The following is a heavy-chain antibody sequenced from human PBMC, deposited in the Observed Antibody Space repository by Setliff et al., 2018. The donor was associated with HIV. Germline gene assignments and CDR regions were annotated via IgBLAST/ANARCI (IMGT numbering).Heavy chain of an antibody. CDR1: GYTFSDYY. J-gene: IGHJ5*02. D-gene: IGHD2-15*01. Sequence: ASVMVSCKASGYTFSDYYIHWVRQAPGQGLEWMGWISPNRGATNFAQKFLGRVTMTRDTSISTAYLELSSLTSDDTAVYYCARVLAGLNWFDPWGQGTLVTVSS. CDR2: ISPNRGAT. V-gene: IGHV1-2*02. CDR3: ARVLAGLNWFDP.